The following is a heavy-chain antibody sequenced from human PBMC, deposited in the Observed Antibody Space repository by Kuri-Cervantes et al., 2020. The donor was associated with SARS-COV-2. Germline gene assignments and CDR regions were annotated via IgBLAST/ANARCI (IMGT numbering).Heavy chain of an antibody. D-gene: IGHD2-2*01. Sequence: ASVKVSCKASGYTFTGYYMHWVRQAPGQGLEWMGWINPNSGGTNYAQKFQGWVTMTRDTSISTAYMELSRLRSDDTAVYYCARGKSGILVVPAAKGNSFDYWGQGTLVTVSS. CDR1: GYTFTGYY. J-gene: IGHJ4*02. CDR2: INPNSGGT. CDR3: ARGKSGILVVPAAKGNSFDY. V-gene: IGHV1-2*04.